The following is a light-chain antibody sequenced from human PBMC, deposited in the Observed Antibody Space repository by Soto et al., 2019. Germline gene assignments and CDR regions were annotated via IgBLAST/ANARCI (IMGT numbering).Light chain of an antibody. J-gene: IGKJ1*01. CDR1: QSISNR. V-gene: IGKV1-5*01. CDR3: QQYNSYPWT. CDR2: DAS. Sequence: DIQMPQSPSTLSASVGDGVTITCRASQSISNRLAWYQQKPGEAPKYLIYDASTLDSGAPSRFSGSGSGTEFTLSISSLQPDDFATYYCQQYNSYPWTFGQGTKVDIK.